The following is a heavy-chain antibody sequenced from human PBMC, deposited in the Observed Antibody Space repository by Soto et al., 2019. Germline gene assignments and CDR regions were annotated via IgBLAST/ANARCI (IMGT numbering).Heavy chain of an antibody. V-gene: IGHV2-70*01. CDR2: IEWDDDK. J-gene: IGHJ6*02. CDR1: GFSLSTSGMC. Sequence: SGPTLVNPTQTLTLTCTFSGFSLSTSGMCVSWIRQPPGKALEWPAVIEWDDDKYYSTSLKTRLTISKDTSKNLVVLTMTNMDPVDTATYYCARIPSTSPWEYGMDVWGQGTTVTVSS. CDR3: ARIPSTSPWEYGMDV. D-gene: IGHD1-26*01.